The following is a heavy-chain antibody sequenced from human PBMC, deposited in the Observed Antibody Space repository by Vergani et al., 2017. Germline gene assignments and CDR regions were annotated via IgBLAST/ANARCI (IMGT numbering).Heavy chain of an antibody. J-gene: IGHJ4*02. CDR3: ARGLSNGDPYYFDY. V-gene: IGHV4-31*03. CDR2: IYYSGST. CDR1: GGPISSGGYY. Sequence: QVQLQESGPGLVKPSQTLSLTCTVSGGPISSGGYYWSWIRQHPGKGLEWIGYIYYSGSTYYNPSLKSRVTISVDTTKNQFSLKLSSVTAADTAVYYCARGLSNGDPYYFDYWGQGTLVTVSS. D-gene: IGHD4-17*01.